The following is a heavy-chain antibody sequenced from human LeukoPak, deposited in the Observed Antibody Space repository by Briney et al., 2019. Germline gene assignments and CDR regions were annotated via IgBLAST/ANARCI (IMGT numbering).Heavy chain of an antibody. CDR1: GGSISSYY. V-gene: IGHV4-59*08. Sequence: SETLSLTCTVSGGSISSYYWSWIRQPPGKGLEWIGYIYYSGSTNYNPSLKSRVTISVDTSKNQFSLKLSSVTAADTAVYYCARQVNYYGSGSYGNNWFDPWGQGTLVTVSS. D-gene: IGHD3-10*01. CDR3: ARQVNYYGSGSYGNNWFDP. J-gene: IGHJ5*02. CDR2: IYYSGST.